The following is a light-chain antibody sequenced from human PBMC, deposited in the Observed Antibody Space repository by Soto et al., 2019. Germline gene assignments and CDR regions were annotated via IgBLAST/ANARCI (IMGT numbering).Light chain of an antibody. CDR3: QQSSNWPPEIT. Sequence: EIVLTQSPASPSLSPGDRATLSCRASQSVPRNLAWYQQRPGQAPRLLIYDASSRATGIPDRFSGSGSGTDFILTISSLEPEDFAVYYCQQSSNWPPEITFGQGTRLEIK. CDR2: DAS. CDR1: QSVPRN. J-gene: IGKJ5*01. V-gene: IGKV3-11*01.